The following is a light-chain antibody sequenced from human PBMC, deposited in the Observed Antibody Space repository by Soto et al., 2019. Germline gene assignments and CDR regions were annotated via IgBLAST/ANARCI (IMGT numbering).Light chain of an antibody. CDR1: QSVSSN. Sequence: GLKKSPCALSVAPGESTTLSCRASQSVSSNLAWHQQKPGQAPRILMYDASTRATGISARFSGSGSGTELTLTFSRLQSEDFAVYYCQLYHKLLITFGQGTRLEIK. CDR3: QLYHKLLIT. V-gene: IGKV3-15*01. J-gene: IGKJ5*01. CDR2: DAS.